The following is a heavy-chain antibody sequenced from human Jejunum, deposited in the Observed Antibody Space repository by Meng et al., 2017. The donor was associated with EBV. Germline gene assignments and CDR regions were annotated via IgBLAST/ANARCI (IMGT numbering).Heavy chain of an antibody. J-gene: IGHJ4*02. Sequence: QVQLKEAGPGLVKPSGTRSLTCAVSTDFISSYEWWSWVRQPPGKGLEWLGEINQVGSTYYNPSLKSRVTISIDTSKRQFSLRLNSMTAADTAVYYCARASSERLLDYWGQGTLVTVSS. CDR3: ARASSERLLDY. V-gene: IGHV4-4*02. D-gene: IGHD1-14*01. CDR1: TDFISSYEW. CDR2: INQVGST.